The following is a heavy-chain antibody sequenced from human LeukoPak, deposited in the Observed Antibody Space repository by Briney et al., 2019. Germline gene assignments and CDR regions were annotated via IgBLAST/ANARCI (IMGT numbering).Heavy chain of an antibody. J-gene: IGHJ4*02. CDR1: GGSFSGYY. CDR2: INHSGST. D-gene: IGHD6-13*01. Sequence: PSETLSLTCAVYGGSFSGYYWSWIRQPPGKGLEWIGEINHSGSTNYYPSLKSRVTISVDTSKNQFSLKLSSVTAADTAVYYCARGPGSSLYWGQGTLVTVSS. V-gene: IGHV4-34*01. CDR3: ARGPGSSLY.